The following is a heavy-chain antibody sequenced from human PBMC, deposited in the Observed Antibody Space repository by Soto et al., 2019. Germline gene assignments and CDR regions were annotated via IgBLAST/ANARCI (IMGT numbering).Heavy chain of an antibody. CDR1: GYSFTSYW. Sequence: PGESLKISCKGSGYSFTSYWISWVRQMPGKGLEWMGRIDPSDSYTNYSPSFQGHVTISADKSISTAYLQWSSLKASDTAMYYCARQGYCSSTSCPPDYYYGMDVWGQGTTVTVSS. CDR2: IDPSDSYT. J-gene: IGHJ6*02. V-gene: IGHV5-10-1*01. D-gene: IGHD2-2*01. CDR3: ARQGYCSSTSCPPDYYYGMDV.